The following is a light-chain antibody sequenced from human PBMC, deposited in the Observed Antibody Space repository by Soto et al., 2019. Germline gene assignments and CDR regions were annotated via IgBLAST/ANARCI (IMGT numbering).Light chain of an antibody. Sequence: DLPMTQSPSSLSASVGDRVTITCRASQSISSYLNWYQQKPGKAPKLLIYAASSLQSGVPSRFSGSGPGTDFTLTISSLQPEDFATYYCQQSYSTLLTFGGGTKVEIK. V-gene: IGKV1-39*01. CDR3: QQSYSTLLT. CDR1: QSISSY. J-gene: IGKJ4*01. CDR2: AAS.